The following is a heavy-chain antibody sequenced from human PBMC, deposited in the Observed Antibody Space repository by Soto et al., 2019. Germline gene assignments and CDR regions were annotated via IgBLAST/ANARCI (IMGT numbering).Heavy chain of an antibody. V-gene: IGHV3-15*07. CDR2: IKSKTDGGTT. J-gene: IGHJ4*02. Sequence: GGSLRLSCAASGFTFSNAWMNWVRQAPGKGLEWVGRIKSKTDGGTTDYAAPVKGRFTISRDDSKNTLYLQMNSLKTEDTAVYYCTTDFSAGRYYSSFDYWGQGTLVTVSS. CDR1: GFTFSNAW. D-gene: IGHD4-4*01. CDR3: TTDFSAGRYYSSFDY.